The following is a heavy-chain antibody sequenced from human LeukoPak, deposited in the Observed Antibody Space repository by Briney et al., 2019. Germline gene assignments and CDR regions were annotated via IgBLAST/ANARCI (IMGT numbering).Heavy chain of an antibody. CDR2: IYHTGSA. CDR1: GGSVSGHNW. V-gene: IGHV4-4*02. CDR3: ARGSLKYYYDSSGRHAFDI. Sequence: SETLSLTCAVSGGSVSGHNWWNWVRQPPGKGLEWIGEIYHTGSANYNPSLKSRVTISLDKSKNQFSLKLSSVTAADTAVYYCARGSLKYYYDSSGRHAFDIWGQGTMVTVSS. J-gene: IGHJ3*02. D-gene: IGHD3-22*01.